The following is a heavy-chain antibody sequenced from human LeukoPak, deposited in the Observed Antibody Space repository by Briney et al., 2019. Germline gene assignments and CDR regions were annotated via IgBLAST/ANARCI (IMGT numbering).Heavy chain of an antibody. CDR3: AKGGYCSGGTCYIRGFDP. V-gene: IGHV1-69*01. CDR2: IIPSFGTA. Sequence: GASVKVSCKASGGTFSNYAISGMRQAPGQGPEWMGGIIPSFGTANYAQKFEGRVNITADESTNIAYMELRSLRSEDAAVYYCAKGGYCSGGTCYIRGFDPWGQGTLVTVSS. CDR1: GGTFSNYA. D-gene: IGHD2-15*01. J-gene: IGHJ5*02.